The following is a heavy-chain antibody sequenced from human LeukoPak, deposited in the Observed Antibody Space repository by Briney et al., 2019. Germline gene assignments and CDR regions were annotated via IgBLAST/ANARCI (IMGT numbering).Heavy chain of an antibody. J-gene: IGHJ4*02. D-gene: IGHD1-1*01. CDR3: VRATTDKNVGSFDY. CDR2: IKQDGSAK. Sequence: GGSLRLSCAASGFTFSSYWMSWVRQAPGKGLEWEANIKQDGSAKIYVDSVKGRFTLSRDNAENSLYLQMNSLRAEDTAVYYCVRATTDKNVGSFDYWGQGTLVTVSS. CDR1: GFTFSSYW. V-gene: IGHV3-7*04.